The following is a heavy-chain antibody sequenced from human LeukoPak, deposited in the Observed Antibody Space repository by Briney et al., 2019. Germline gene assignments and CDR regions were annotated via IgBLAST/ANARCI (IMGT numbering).Heavy chain of an antibody. Sequence: SETLSLTCTVSGGSISSSSYYWGWIRQPPGKGLEWIGSIYYSGSTYYNTSLKSRVTISVDTSKNQFSLKLSSVTAADTAVYYCAIPDCSGGSCYSGGADYWGQGTLVTVSS. CDR3: AIPDCSGGSCYSGGADY. D-gene: IGHD2-15*01. V-gene: IGHV4-39*07. CDR2: IYYSGST. CDR1: GGSISSSSYY. J-gene: IGHJ4*02.